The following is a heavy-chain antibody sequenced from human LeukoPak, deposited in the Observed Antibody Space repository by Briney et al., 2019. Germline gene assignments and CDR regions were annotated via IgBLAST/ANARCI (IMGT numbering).Heavy chain of an antibody. CDR3: ARYGDYEREFDC. CDR2: INSDGSST. CDR1: GFTFSSYW. Sequence: GGSLRLSCAASGFTFSSYWMHWVRQAPGKGLVWVSRINSDGSSTSYADSVKGRFTISRDNAKNTLYLQMNSLRAEDTAVYYCARYGDYEREFDCWGQGTLVTVSS. J-gene: IGHJ4*02. D-gene: IGHD4-17*01. V-gene: IGHV3-74*01.